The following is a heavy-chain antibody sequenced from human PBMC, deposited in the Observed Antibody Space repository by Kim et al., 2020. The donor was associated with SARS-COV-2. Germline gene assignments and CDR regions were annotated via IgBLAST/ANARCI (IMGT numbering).Heavy chain of an antibody. J-gene: IGHJ6*02. Sequence: SETLSLTCAVYGGSFSGYYWSWIGQPPGKGLEWIGEINHSGSTNYNPSLKSRVTISVDTSKNQFSLKLSSVTAADTAVYYCAGSVLVPELAFRASGGMDVWGQGTTVTVSS. CDR3: AGSVLVPELAFRASGGMDV. CDR1: GGSFSGYY. D-gene: IGHD3-3*02. CDR2: INHSGST. V-gene: IGHV4-34*01.